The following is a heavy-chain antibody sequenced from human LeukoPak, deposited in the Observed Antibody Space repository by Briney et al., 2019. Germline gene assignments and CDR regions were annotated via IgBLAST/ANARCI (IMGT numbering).Heavy chain of an antibody. Sequence: WASVKVSCKASNYTFASYGLSWVRQAPGQGLQWVGWISPYDGNTDYAQRFQAGVTMTIDRATRTVYMDLKRLRLDDTAVYYCVRVWPPNAVDRGMTYSYFNALDVWGQGTTVIVSS. J-gene: IGHJ6*02. CDR1: NYTFASYG. CDR2: ISPYDGNT. V-gene: IGHV1-18*01. CDR3: VRVWPPNAVDRGMTYSYFNALDV. D-gene: IGHD1-1*01.